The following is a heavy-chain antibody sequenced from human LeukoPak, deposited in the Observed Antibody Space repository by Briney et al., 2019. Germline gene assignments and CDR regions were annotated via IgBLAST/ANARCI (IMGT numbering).Heavy chain of an antibody. V-gene: IGHV3-23*01. CDR1: GFMFRDAA. J-gene: IGHJ3*01. CDR3: ARDIELSA. CDR2: IASSGLNT. D-gene: IGHD5-12*01. Sequence: GGSLRLSCAASGFMFRDAAMTWVRQAPGKGLEWVSLIASSGLNTYYADSVRGRFTISRDNSKNTLSLQMNSLRVEDTAIYYCARDIELSAWGLGTLVTVSS.